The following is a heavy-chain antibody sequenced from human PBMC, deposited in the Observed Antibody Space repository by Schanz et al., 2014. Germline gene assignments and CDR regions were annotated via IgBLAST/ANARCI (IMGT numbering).Heavy chain of an antibody. CDR1: GVTFSSYA. CDR2: LTGSGGGT. Sequence: QLLESGGGFVQPGGSLRLSCVASGVTFSSYAMSWVRQAPGKGPEWVSSLTGSGGGTYYADSVKGRFTISRDNSKNTLYLQMNSLSAEDTAVYYCAKGVGGGLLLGSTFDNWGQGTMVTVTS. J-gene: IGHJ3*02. CDR3: AKGVGGGLLLGSTFDN. D-gene: IGHD3-16*01. V-gene: IGHV3-23*01.